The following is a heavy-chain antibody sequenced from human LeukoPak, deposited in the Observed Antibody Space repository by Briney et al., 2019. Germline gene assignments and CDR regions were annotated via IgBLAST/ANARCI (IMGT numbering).Heavy chain of an antibody. Sequence: PAVSPPLPCAVSVYCIHSNYLWNWIRQSPGKGLEWIASIRHRGDSYYIPYPQSRVTTYLDPYKNQVSLLLAAVISAHTAIFYCAICAPYVAEGFDYWGQGFLVTVS. CDR2: IRHRGDS. CDR1: VYCIHSNYL. J-gene: IGHJ4*02. D-gene: IGHD2-15*01. CDR3: AICAPYVAEGFDY. V-gene: IGHV4-38-2*01.